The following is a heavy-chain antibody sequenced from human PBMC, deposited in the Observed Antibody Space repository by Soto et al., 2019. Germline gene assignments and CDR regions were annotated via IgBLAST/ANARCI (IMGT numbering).Heavy chain of an antibody. J-gene: IGHJ6*02. CDR3: AKDRYYDLLADSYYYYGMDV. Sequence: GGSLKLSCAASGFTFSTYAMTWVRPAPGQGLEWVSTVTGSGAYTYDADSVKGRFTISRDNSKNTLYLQMNSLRAEDTAVYYCAKDRYYDLLADSYYYYGMDVWGQGTPVTVSS. CDR2: VTGSGAYT. CDR1: GFTFSTYA. D-gene: IGHD3-9*01. V-gene: IGHV3-23*01.